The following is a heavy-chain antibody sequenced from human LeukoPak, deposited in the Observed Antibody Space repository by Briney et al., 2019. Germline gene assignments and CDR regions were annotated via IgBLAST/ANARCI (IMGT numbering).Heavy chain of an antibody. CDR1: GFTFDDYA. J-gene: IGHJ4*02. Sequence: PGRSLRLSCAASGFTFDDYAMHWVRQAPGKGLEWVSGISWNSGSIGYADSVKGRFTISRDNAKNSLYLQMNSLGAEDTALYYCAKDIGSAICRGIDYWGQGTLVTVSS. CDR3: AKDIGSAICRGIDY. V-gene: IGHV3-9*01. D-gene: IGHD3-10*01. CDR2: ISWNSGSI.